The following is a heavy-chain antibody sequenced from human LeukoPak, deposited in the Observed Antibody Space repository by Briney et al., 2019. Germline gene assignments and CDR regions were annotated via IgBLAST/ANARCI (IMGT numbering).Heavy chain of an antibody. J-gene: IGHJ4*02. CDR1: GFTFSSFT. D-gene: IGHD1-14*01. CDR3: ARAQSWYGSFDS. CDR2: IQSSGST. Sequence: GGSLRLSCAASGFTFSSFTMSWVRQAPGKGLEWVSVIQSSGSTYYADSVKGRFTISRDNSKNTLYLQMNSLRAEDTAVYYCARAQSWYGSFDSWGQGTLVTVSS. V-gene: IGHV3-53*01.